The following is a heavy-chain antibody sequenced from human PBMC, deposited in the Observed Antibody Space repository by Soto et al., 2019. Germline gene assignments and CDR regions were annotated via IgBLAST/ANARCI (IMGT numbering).Heavy chain of an antibody. Sequence: SETLSLTCTVSGGSISSYYWSWIRQPPGKGPEWIGYIYYSGSTNYNPSLKSRVTISVDTSKNQFSLKLTSVTAADTAVYYCARRYGGNFDYWGQGTLVTVSS. CDR2: IYYSGST. V-gene: IGHV4-59*01. CDR1: GGSISSYY. D-gene: IGHD1-26*01. CDR3: ARRYGGNFDY. J-gene: IGHJ4*02.